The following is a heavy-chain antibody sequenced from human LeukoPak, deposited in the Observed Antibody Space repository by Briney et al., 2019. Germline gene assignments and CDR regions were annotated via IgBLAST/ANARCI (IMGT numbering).Heavy chain of an antibody. Sequence: SETLSLTCAVYGGSITGYYWSWIRQPPGKGLEWIGEINHSGSTNYNPSLKSRVTISVDTSKNQFSLKLSSVTAADTAVYYCARALGAAGPYKGFDPWGQGTLVTVSS. J-gene: IGHJ5*02. CDR3: ARALGAAGPYKGFDP. CDR2: INHSGST. CDR1: GGSITGYY. D-gene: IGHD6-13*01. V-gene: IGHV4-34*01.